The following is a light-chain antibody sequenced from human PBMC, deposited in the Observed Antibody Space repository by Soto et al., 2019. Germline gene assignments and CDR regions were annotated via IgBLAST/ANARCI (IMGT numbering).Light chain of an antibody. V-gene: IGKV1-13*02. J-gene: IGKJ4*01. CDR3: QQFNSYPLT. CDR1: QGSSSA. Sequence: AIQLTQSPSSLSASVGDRVTITCRASQGSSSALAWYQQKPGKAPKLLIYDASSLESGVPSRFSGSGSGTDFTLTISSLQPEEFATYYCQQFNSYPLTFGGGTKVEIK. CDR2: DAS.